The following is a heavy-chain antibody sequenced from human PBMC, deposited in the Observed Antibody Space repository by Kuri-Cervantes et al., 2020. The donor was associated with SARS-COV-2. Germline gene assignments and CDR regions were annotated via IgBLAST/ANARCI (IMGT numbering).Heavy chain of an antibody. Sequence: SCGISGDSVSSNSAAWNWIRQSPSRGLEWLGRTYYRSKWYNDYAVSVKGRISINPDTSKNQFSLQLNSVTPEDTAVYYCARDSRRGGWFDPWGQGTLVTVSS. J-gene: IGHJ5*02. CDR3: ARDSRRGGWFDP. V-gene: IGHV6-1*01. CDR1: GDSVSSNSAA. D-gene: IGHD3-10*01. CDR2: TYYRSKWYN.